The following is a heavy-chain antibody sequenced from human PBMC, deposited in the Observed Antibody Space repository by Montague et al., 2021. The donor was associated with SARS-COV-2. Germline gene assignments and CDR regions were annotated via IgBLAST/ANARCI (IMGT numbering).Heavy chain of an antibody. CDR2: IYYSGGT. CDR3: ARDRFIAGGRLPHGFDP. J-gene: IGHJ5*02. V-gene: IGHV4-59*01. CDR1: GGPISGYY. Sequence: SETLSLTCSVSGGPISGYYRSWIRQSPGKGLEWIGYIYYSGGTIYNPSLKSRVIISVDTSKSQFSLKLSHVTAADTAVYYCARDRFIAGGRLPHGFDPWGQGTLVTVPS. D-gene: IGHD6-13*01.